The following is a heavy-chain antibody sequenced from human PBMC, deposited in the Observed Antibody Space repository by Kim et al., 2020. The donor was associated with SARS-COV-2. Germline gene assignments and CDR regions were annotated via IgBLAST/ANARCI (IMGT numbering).Heavy chain of an antibody. D-gene: IGHD3-22*01. V-gene: IGHV3-23*01. J-gene: IGHJ4*02. CDR3: AKDHSSGYYYLHYFDY. CDR1: GFTFSSYA. CDR2: ISGSGGST. Sequence: GGSLRLSCAASGFTFSSYAMSWVRQAPGKGLEWVSAISGSGGSTYYADSVKGRFTISRDNSKNTLYLQMNSLRAEDTAVYYCAKDHSSGYYYLHYFDYWGQGTLVTVSS.